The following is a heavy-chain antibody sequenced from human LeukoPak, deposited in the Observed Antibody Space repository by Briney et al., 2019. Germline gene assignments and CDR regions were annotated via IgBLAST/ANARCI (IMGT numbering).Heavy chain of an antibody. CDR2: MNPYSGNT. Sequence: ASVKVSCKASGYTFTSYDINWVRQATGQGLEWLGWMNPYSGNTGYAQNFQGRVTMTRDTSIDTAYMELTSLRYEDTAVYYCARDYYGSKSSSFDPWGQGTLVTVSS. CDR3: ARDYYGSKSSSFDP. V-gene: IGHV1-8*01. CDR1: GYTFTSYD. D-gene: IGHD3-10*01. J-gene: IGHJ5*02.